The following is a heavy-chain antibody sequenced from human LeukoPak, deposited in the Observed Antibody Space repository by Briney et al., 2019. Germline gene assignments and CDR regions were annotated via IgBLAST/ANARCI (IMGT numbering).Heavy chain of an antibody. CDR1: GGTFSSYA. CDR2: IIPIFGTA. Sequence: GASVKVSCKASGGTFSSYAISWVRQAPGQGLEWMGGIIPIFGTANYAQKFQGRVTITADESTSTAYMELSSLRSEDTAVYYCARDSVVTATPFDYYYGMDVWGQGTTVTVSS. D-gene: IGHD2-21*02. V-gene: IGHV1-69*13. CDR3: ARDSVVTATPFDYYYGMDV. J-gene: IGHJ6*02.